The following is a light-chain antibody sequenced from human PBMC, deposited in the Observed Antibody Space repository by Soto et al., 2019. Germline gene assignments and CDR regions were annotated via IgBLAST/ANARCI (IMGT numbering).Light chain of an antibody. CDR2: KAS. CDR1: QSISNW. CDR3: QQYNSLST. Sequence: DIQMTQSPSTLSASVGDRVTITCRASQSISNWLAWYQQKPGKAPKLLIYKASSLESGVPSRFSGSRSGTEFTLTISSLQPDDFGIYYCQQYNSLSTFGQGTKVEVK. J-gene: IGKJ1*01. V-gene: IGKV1-5*03.